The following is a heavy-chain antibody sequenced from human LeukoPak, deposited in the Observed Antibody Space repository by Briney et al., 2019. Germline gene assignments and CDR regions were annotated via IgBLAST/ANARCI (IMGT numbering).Heavy chain of an antibody. CDR3: ARNPYDFWSGYLNWFDP. J-gene: IGHJ5*02. Sequence: PSQTLSLTCVVSGGSISRGSYYWNWIRQPAGKGLEWMGRIYNSGSTNYNPSLKSRVTISVDTSRNQLSLQLTSVTAADTAVYYCARNPYDFWSGYLNWFDPWGQGTLVTVSS. CDR1: GGSISRGSYY. V-gene: IGHV4-61*02. CDR2: IYNSGST. D-gene: IGHD3-3*01.